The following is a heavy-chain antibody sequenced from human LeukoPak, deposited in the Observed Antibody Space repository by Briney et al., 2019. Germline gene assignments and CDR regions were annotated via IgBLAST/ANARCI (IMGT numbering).Heavy chain of an antibody. V-gene: IGHV3-21*01. D-gene: IGHD3-22*01. J-gene: IGHJ6*03. Sequence: PGGSLRLSCAASGFIFSRNSMNWVRQAPGKGLEWVSSISSSSSYIHYADSVKGRFTISRDNAKNSLYLQMNSLRAEDTAVYYCARVFIYDSDYMDVWGKGTTVTVSS. CDR1: GFIFSRNS. CDR3: ARVFIYDSDYMDV. CDR2: ISSSSSYI.